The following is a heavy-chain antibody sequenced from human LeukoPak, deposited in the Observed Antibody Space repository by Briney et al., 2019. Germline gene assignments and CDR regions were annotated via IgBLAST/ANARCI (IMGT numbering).Heavy chain of an antibody. CDR1: GYTFTSYG. D-gene: IGHD2-21*02. V-gene: IGHV1-18*01. CDR2: ISAYNGDT. CDR3: ARDLEVTRREDWFDP. Sequence: GASVKVSCKASGYTFTSYGISWVRQAPGQGLEWMGWISAYNGDTNYAQKLQGRVTITADKSTSTAYMELSSLRSEDTAVYYCARDLEVTRREDWFDPWGQGTLVTVSS. J-gene: IGHJ5*02.